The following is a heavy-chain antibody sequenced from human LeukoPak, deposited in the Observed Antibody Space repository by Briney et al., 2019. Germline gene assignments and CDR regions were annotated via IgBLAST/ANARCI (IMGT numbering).Heavy chain of an antibody. CDR1: GFTFSSYN. D-gene: IGHD3-3*01. V-gene: IGHV3-21*03. CDR3: ARALYHDFWSGYYGYDY. Sequence: GGSLRLSCAASGFTFSSYNMNWVRQAPGKGLEWVSSISSSSNYIYYADSVEGRFTISRDNAKNSLHLQMNSLRAEDTAVYYCARALYHDFWSGYYGYDYWGQGALVTVSS. CDR2: ISSSSNYI. J-gene: IGHJ4*02.